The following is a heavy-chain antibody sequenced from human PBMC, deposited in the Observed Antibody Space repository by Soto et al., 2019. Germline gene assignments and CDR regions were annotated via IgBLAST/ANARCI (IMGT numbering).Heavy chain of an antibody. V-gene: IGHV4-30-4*01. J-gene: IGHJ6*02. CDR1: GGSISSGDYY. CDR2: IYYSGST. D-gene: IGHD6-6*01. Sequence: QVQLQESGPGLVKPSQTLSLTCTVSGGSISSGDYYWSWIRQPPGKGLEWIGYIYYSGSTYYNPSLKRRVTISVDTSKNQFSLKLSSVTAADTAVYYCARVRIAARPNYYYGMDVWGQGTTVTVSS. CDR3: ARVRIAARPNYYYGMDV.